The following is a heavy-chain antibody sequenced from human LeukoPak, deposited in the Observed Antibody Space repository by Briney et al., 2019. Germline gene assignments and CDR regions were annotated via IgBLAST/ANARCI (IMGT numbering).Heavy chain of an antibody. CDR3: VRDFNWAFDY. J-gene: IGHJ4*02. D-gene: IGHD3-16*01. CDR1: GGSFSGYY. CDR2: INHSGST. Sequence: SETLSLTCAVYGGSFSGYYWNWIRQPPGKGLEWIGEINHSGSTNYNPSLKSRVTISLDTSKNQFSLRLSSVTPEDTALYYCVRDFNWAFDYWGQGTLVTVSS. V-gene: IGHV4-34*01.